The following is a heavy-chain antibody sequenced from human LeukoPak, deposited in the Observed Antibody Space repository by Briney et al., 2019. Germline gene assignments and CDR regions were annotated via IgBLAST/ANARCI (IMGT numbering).Heavy chain of an antibody. V-gene: IGHV3-7*01. J-gene: IGHJ5*02. CDR2: IKQDGSEK. D-gene: IGHD2-2*01. CDR1: GFTFSSYW. Sequence: HPGGSLRLSCAASGFTFSSYWMSWVRQAPGKGLEWVANIKQDGSEKYYVDSVKGRFTISRDNAKNSLYLQMNSLRAGDTAVYYCARGICSSTSCYEPNWFDPWGQGTLVTVSS. CDR3: ARGICSSTSCYEPNWFDP.